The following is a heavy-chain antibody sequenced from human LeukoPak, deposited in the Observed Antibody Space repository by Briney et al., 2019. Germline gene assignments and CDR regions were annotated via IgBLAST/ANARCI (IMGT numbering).Heavy chain of an antibody. CDR1: GYTFTGYY. Sequence: ASLKVSCKASGYTFTGYYMHWVRQAPGQGLEWMGWINPNSGGTNYAQKFQGRVTMTRDTSISTAYMELSRLRSDDTAVYYCAREVVDIVATYIWFDPWGQGTLVTVSS. V-gene: IGHV1-2*02. J-gene: IGHJ5*02. CDR3: AREVVDIVATYIWFDP. CDR2: INPNSGGT. D-gene: IGHD5-12*01.